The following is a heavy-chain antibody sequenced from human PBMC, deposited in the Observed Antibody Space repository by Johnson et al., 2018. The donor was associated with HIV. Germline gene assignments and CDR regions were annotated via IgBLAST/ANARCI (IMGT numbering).Heavy chain of an antibody. V-gene: IGHV3-7*01. J-gene: IGHJ3*02. CDR2: IKQDGSEK. CDR1: EFTFNSYW. Sequence: VQLVESGGGLVQPGGSLRLSCAGSEFTFNSYWMSWVRQAPGEGLEWVANIKQDGSEKYYVDSVKGRFTISRDNAKNSLYLQMNSLRAEDTAVYFCARNGDGYTLDAFDIWGQGTVVTVSS. CDR3: ARNGDGYTLDAFDI. D-gene: IGHD5-24*01.